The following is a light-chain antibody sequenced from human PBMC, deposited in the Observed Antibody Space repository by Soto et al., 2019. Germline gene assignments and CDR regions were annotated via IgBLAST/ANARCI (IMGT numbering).Light chain of an antibody. Sequence: QSALTQPPSASGSPGQSVTISCTGTISDVGSYHYVSWYQHHPGKAPKLIIYEVDKRPSGVPYRFSGSKSGNTASLTVSGLQAEDEADYYCNSYAVGNGYVFGTGTKVTVL. CDR2: EVD. CDR3: NSYAVGNGYV. V-gene: IGLV2-8*01. J-gene: IGLJ1*01. CDR1: ISDVGSYHY.